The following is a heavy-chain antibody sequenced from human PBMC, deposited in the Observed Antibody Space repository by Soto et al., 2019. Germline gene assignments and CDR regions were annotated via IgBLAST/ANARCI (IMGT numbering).Heavy chain of an antibody. V-gene: IGHV1-8*01. D-gene: IGHD3-16*01. Sequence: GASVKVSCKASGYTFTSYDINWVRQATGQGLEWMGWMNPNSGNTGYAQKFQGRVTMTRNTSISTAYMELSSLRSEDTAVYYCARGIGVWSLHTNNPPDVWGQGTTVTVSS. J-gene: IGHJ6*02. CDR1: GYTFTSYD. CDR2: MNPNSGNT. CDR3: ARGIGVWSLHTNNPPDV.